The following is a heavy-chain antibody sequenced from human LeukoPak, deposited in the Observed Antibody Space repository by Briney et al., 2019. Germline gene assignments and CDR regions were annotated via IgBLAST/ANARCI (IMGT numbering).Heavy chain of an antibody. CDR1: GFTFSSYW. D-gene: IGHD3/OR15-3a*01. J-gene: IGHJ4*02. V-gene: IGHV3-7*01. CDR2: IKQDGSEK. Sequence: GGSLRLSCAASGFTFSSYWMNWVRRAPGKGLEWVANIKQDGSEKNYVDSVKGRFTISRDNAKSSLYLQMNGLRVEDTAVHYCVSAPGWTLDYWGQGTLVTVSS. CDR3: VSAPGWTLDY.